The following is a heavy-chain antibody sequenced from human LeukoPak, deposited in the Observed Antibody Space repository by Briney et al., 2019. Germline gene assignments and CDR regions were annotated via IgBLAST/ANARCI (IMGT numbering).Heavy chain of an antibody. D-gene: IGHD3-3*01. Sequence: ASVKVSCKASGYTFTSYTMNWVRQAPGQGLEWVGWINTNTGKPTYAQGFTGRFVFSLDTSVSTTYLQINSLKAEDTAVYYCARGGSEYAFWSVQRSNWFDPWGQGTLITVSS. CDR3: ARGGSEYAFWSVQRSNWFDP. V-gene: IGHV7-4-1*02. J-gene: IGHJ5*02. CDR2: INTNTGKP. CDR1: GYTFTSYT.